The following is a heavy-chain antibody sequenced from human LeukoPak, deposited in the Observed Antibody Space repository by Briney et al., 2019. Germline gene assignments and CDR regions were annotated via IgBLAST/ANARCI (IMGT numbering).Heavy chain of an antibody. J-gene: IGHJ6*03. CDR1: GFTFDDYG. CDR3: ARKATMVRGVIMHYYYYYMDV. CDR2: INWNGGST. D-gene: IGHD3-10*01. V-gene: IGHV3-20*04. Sequence: RPGGSLGLSCAASGFTFDDYGMSWVRQAPGRGLEWVSGINWNGGSTGYADSVKGRFTISRDNAKNSLYLQINSLRAEDTALYYCARKATMVRGVIMHYYYYYMDVWGKGTTVTVSS.